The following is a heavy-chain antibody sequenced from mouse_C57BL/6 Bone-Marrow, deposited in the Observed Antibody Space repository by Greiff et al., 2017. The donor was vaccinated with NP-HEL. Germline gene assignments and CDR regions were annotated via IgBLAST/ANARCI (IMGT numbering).Heavy chain of an antibody. D-gene: IGHD1-1*01. Sequence: VQLQQSGAELVRPGASVKLSCTASGFNIKDDYMHWVKQRPEQGLEWIGWIDPENGATEYASKFQGKATITADTSSNTAYLQLSSLPSEDTAVYYCTALLRYHYAIDYWGRGTAVTVSS. J-gene: IGHJ4*01. CDR2: IDPENGAT. CDR1: GFNIKDDY. V-gene: IGHV14-4*01. CDR3: TALLRYHYAIDY.